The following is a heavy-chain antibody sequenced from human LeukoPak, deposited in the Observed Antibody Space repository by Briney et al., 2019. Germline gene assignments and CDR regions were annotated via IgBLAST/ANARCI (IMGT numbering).Heavy chain of an antibody. D-gene: IGHD3-9*01. Sequence: GGSLRLSCAASGFTVSSNYMSWVRQAPGKGLEWVSVIYSGGSTYYADSVKGRFTISRDNSKNTLYLQMNSLRAEDAAVYYCARGIRATYYDILTGYYLDYWGQGTLVTVSS. CDR2: IYSGGST. V-gene: IGHV3-53*01. CDR3: ARGIRATYYDILTGYYLDY. CDR1: GFTVSSNY. J-gene: IGHJ4*02.